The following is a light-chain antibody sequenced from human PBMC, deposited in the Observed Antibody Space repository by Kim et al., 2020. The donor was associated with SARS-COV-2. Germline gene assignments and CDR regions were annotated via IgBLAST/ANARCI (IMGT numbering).Light chain of an antibody. J-gene: IGKJ4*01. CDR2: RAS. V-gene: IGKV1-5*03. Sequence: DIQMTQSPSTLSASVGDRVTITCLASQSISGWLAWYQQKPGKAPKLLISRASSLQSGVPSRFSGSDSGTEFSLTISSLQPDDFATYYCQQYNDYPLTFGGGTKVDIK. CDR1: QSISGW. CDR3: QQYNDYPLT.